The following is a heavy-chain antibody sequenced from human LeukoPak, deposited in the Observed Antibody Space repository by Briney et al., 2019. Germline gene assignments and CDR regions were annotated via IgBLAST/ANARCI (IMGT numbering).Heavy chain of an antibody. D-gene: IGHD3-22*01. Sequence: PSETLSLTCTVSGDSTASGYYGGWIRPAPGKGLEWIGSIYQSGTTYYNPSLKRRVTISIDTSKNQFSLRLTSVTDADTAVYYCARGRRGYRTEFDSWGQGILVTVSS. CDR2: IYQSGTT. J-gene: IGHJ4*02. CDR3: ARGRRGYRTEFDS. V-gene: IGHV4-38-2*02. CDR1: GDSTASGYY.